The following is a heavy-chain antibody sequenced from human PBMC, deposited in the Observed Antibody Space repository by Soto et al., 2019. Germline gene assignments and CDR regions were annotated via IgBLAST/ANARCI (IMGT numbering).Heavy chain of an antibody. Sequence: LVKVSCKASGGTFSSYTISWVRQAPGQGLEWMGRIIPILGIANYARKFQGRVTITADKSTSTAYMELSSLRSEDTAVYYCARESEEYCSGGSCYFRSYWGQGTLVTVSS. D-gene: IGHD2-15*01. CDR2: IIPILGIA. CDR1: GGTFSSYT. J-gene: IGHJ4*02. V-gene: IGHV1-69*04. CDR3: ARESEEYCSGGSCYFRSY.